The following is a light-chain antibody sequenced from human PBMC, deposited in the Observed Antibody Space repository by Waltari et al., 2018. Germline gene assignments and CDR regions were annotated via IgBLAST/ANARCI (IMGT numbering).Light chain of an antibody. CDR3: QQSYKTPYT. J-gene: IGKJ2*01. CDR1: QSITLY. Sequence: DIQMTQSPTSLSASVGDKVTITCRASQSITLYVDWYQQKPWKAPKLLIYAASTLQTGVPSRFSGSGSGTEFTVTISSVQSEDFATYYCQQSYKTPYTFGQGTKLEI. V-gene: IGKV1-39*01. CDR2: AAS.